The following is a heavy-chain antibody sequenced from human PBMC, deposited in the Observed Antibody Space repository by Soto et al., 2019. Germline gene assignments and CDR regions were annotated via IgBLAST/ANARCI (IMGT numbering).Heavy chain of an antibody. CDR2: ISYDGSNK. Sequence: GGSLRLSCAASGFTFSSYAMHWVHQAPGKGLEWVAVISYDGSNKYYADSVKGRFTISRDNSKNTLYLQMNSLRAEDTAVYYCASQRGGVVVVPAEERVLDYWGQGTLVTVSS. V-gene: IGHV3-30-3*01. CDR1: GFTFSSYA. D-gene: IGHD2-2*01. CDR3: ASQRGGVVVVPAEERVLDY. J-gene: IGHJ4*02.